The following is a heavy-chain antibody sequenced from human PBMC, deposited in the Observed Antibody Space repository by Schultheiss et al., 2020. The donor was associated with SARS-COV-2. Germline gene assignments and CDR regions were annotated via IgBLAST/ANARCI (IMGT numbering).Heavy chain of an antibody. CDR2: INPNSGGT. V-gene: IGHV1-2*06. CDR1: GYTFTSYG. J-gene: IGHJ3*02. CDR3: ARGLGAFDI. Sequence: ASVKVSCKASGYTFTSYGISWVRQAPGQGLEWMGRINPNSGGTNYAQKFQGRVTMTRDTSISTAYMELRSLRSDDTAVYYCARGLGAFDIWGQGTMVTVSS.